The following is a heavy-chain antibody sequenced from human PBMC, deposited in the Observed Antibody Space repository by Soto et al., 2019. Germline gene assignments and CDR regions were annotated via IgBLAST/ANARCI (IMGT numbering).Heavy chain of an antibody. D-gene: IGHD2-15*01. Sequence: XGSLRLSCAASGFTFSSYAMGWVRQGPGKGLEWVAVVSIGGSTHYADSVRGRFTISRDNSKKTLSLQMNSLAAEDTAVYFCATRRSAGGHFGYWGQGALVTVSS. CDR3: ATRRSAGGHFGY. J-gene: IGHJ4*02. V-gene: IGHV3-23*01. CDR2: VSIGGST. CDR1: GFTFSSYA.